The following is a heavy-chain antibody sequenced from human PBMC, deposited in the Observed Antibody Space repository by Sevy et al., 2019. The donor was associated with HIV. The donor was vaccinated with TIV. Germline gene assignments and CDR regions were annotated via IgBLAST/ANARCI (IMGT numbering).Heavy chain of an antibody. J-gene: IGHJ3*02. CDR1: GYSFTSYW. D-gene: IGHD2-15*01. CDR2: IYPGDSDT. Sequence: GESLKISCKGSGYSFTSYWIGWVRQMPGKGLEWMGLIYPGDSDTRYSPSFQGQVTISADKSISTAYLQWSSLKASDTAMYYCARPQGYCSGGSCYTSAFDIWVQGTMVTVSS. V-gene: IGHV5-51*01. CDR3: ARPQGYCSGGSCYTSAFDI.